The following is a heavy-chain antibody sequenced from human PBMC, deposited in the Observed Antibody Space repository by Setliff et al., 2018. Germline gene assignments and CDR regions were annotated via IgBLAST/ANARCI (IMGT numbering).Heavy chain of an antibody. CDR1: GFTFSRYS. CDR3: AKGSSGWFGLCDY. J-gene: IGHJ4*02. V-gene: IGHV3-48*04. D-gene: IGHD6-19*01. CDR2: ISASSSTI. Sequence: GGSLRLSCAASGFTFSRYSMNWVRQGPGKGLEWVSYISASSSTIYYSGSVKGRFTISRDNAKNSLYLQMNSLRAEDTAVYYRAKGSSGWFGLCDYWGQGTLVTV.